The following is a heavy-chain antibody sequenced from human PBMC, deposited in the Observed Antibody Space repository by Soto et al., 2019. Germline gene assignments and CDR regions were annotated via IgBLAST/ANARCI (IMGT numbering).Heavy chain of an antibody. J-gene: IGHJ6*02. CDR2: MNPNSGNT. V-gene: IGHV1-8*01. Sequence: QVQLVQSGAEVKKPGASVKVSCKASGYTFTSYDINWVRQATGQGLEWMGWMNPNSGNTGYAQKFQGGVTMTRNTSISTAYMELSSLRSEDTAVYYCARGRQARYCSGGSCYSFGYYYYGMDVWGQGTTVTVSS. CDR3: ARGRQARYCSGGSCYSFGYYYYGMDV. D-gene: IGHD2-15*01. CDR1: GYTFTSYD.